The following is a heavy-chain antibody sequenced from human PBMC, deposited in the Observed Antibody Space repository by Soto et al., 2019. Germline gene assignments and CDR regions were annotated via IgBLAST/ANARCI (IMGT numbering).Heavy chain of an antibody. V-gene: IGHV5-51*01. CDR3: ARQACFGSGTYYSDY. CDR1: GYNFISYW. D-gene: IGHD3-10*01. CDR2: IYPGDSDA. J-gene: IGHJ4*02. Sequence: PGESLKISCKASGYNFISYWIAWVRQMPGKGLEWMGIIYPGDSDATYSPSFEGQVTFSVDKSITTAYLQWISLKASDTAMYYCARQACFGSGTYYSDYWGQGTQVTVSS.